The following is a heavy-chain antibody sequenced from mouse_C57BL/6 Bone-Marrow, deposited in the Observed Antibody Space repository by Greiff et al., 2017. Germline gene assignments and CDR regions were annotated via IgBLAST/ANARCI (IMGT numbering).Heavy chain of an antibody. CDR3: SYDYPSWFAV. D-gene: IGHD2-4*01. CDR1: GYTFTSYG. CDR2: IYPRSGNT. Sequence: QVQLKESGAELARPGASVKLSCKASGYTFTSYGISWVKQRTGQGLEWIGEIYPRSGNTYYNEKFKGKATLTADKSSSTAYMELRSLTSEDSAVYFCSYDYPSWFAVWGQGTLVTVSA. V-gene: IGHV1-81*01. J-gene: IGHJ3*01.